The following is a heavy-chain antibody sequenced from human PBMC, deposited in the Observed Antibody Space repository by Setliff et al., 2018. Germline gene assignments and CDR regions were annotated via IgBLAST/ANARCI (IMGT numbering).Heavy chain of an antibody. V-gene: IGHV4-34*01. CDR2: INHSGST. CDR3: VKPTWAGEVSSPFAFWFES. J-gene: IGHJ5*01. Sequence: SETLSLTCAVYGGSFSGYYWSWIRQPPGKGLEWIGEINHSGSTNYNSSLRSRVSISTDTSKNEFSLRLSSVTAADTAVYYCVKPTWAGEVSSPFAFWFESWGQGTLVTVSS. D-gene: IGHD3-3*01. CDR1: GGSFSGYY.